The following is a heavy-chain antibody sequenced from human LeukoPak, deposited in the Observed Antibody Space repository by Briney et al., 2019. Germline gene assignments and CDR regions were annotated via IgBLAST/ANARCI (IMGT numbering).Heavy chain of an antibody. J-gene: IGHJ4*02. CDR3: AKAGTAMISY. CDR2: ISGSGGAT. CDR1: RFTFSSYA. Sequence: GGSLRLSCAGSRFTFSSYAMSWVRQAPGKGLEWVSTISGSGGATYYADSVKGRFTISRDNPKSTLYLQMTSLRAEDTALYYCAKAGTAMISYWGQGTLVTVSS. V-gene: IGHV3-23*01. D-gene: IGHD3/OR15-3a*01.